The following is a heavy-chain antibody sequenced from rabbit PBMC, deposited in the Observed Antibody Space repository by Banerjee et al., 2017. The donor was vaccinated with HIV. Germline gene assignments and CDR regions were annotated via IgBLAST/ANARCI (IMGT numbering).Heavy chain of an antibody. Sequence: QQLEESGGGLVQPGGSLELSCEASGFDFGRYGVSWVRQAPGKGLEWIGWISSGGTTWFASWVNGRFTISRDNAQNSLYLQLNSLAAADTATYFCARVHTSGWGLEYFNLWGPGTLVTVS. D-gene: IGHD4-1*01. CDR1: GFDFGRYG. CDR3: ARVHTSGWGLEYFNL. V-gene: IGHV1S7*01. CDR2: ISSGGTT. J-gene: IGHJ4*01.